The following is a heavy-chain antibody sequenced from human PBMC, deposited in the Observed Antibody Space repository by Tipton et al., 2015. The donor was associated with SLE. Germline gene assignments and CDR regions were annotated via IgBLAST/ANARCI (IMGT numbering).Heavy chain of an antibody. CDR3: ARRASSSWFSFDI. J-gene: IGHJ3*02. D-gene: IGHD6-13*01. CDR1: GGSISSYY. CDR2: IYYSGST. Sequence: TLSLTCTVSGGSISSYYWSWIRQPPGKGLEWIGYIYYSGSTNYNPSLKSRVTISVDTSKNQFSLKLSSVTAADTAVYYCARRASSSWFSFDIRGQGTMVTVSS. V-gene: IGHV4-59*08.